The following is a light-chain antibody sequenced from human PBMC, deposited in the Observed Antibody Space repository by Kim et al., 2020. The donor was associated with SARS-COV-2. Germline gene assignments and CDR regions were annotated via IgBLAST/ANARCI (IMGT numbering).Light chain of an antibody. Sequence: SPGERATLSCRASQSVSSNSLAWYQQKPGQAPRLLMYDASKRASGIPDRVSGSGSGADFTLTISRLEPEDFALYYCHLYGTSAITFGQGTRLEIK. CDR2: DAS. J-gene: IGKJ5*01. V-gene: IGKV3-20*01. CDR3: HLYGTSAIT. CDR1: QSVSSNS.